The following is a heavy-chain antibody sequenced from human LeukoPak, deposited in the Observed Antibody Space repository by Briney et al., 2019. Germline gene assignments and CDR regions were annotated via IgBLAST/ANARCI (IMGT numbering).Heavy chain of an antibody. J-gene: IGHJ4*02. CDR1: GGSISSSSYY. Sequence: SETLSLTCTVSGGSISSSSYYWGWIRQPPGKGLEWIGSIYYSGSTYYNPSLKSRVTISVDTSKNQFSLKLSSVTAADTAVYYCARGSARDTAMVMVYFDYWGQGTLVTVSS. D-gene: IGHD5-18*01. V-gene: IGHV4-39*01. CDR2: IYYSGST. CDR3: ARGSARDTAMVMVYFDY.